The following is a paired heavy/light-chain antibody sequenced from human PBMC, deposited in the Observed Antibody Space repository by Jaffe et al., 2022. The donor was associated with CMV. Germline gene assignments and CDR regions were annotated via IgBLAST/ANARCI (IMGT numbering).Light chain of an antibody. CDR2: DVG. CDR3: SSYTTSGARYV. V-gene: IGLV2-14*03. J-gene: IGLJ1*01. Sequence: QSALTQPASVSGSPGQSITISCTGTSSDVGANNYVSWYQQHPGKAPKLIIYDVGDRPSGVSNRFSGSKSDNTASLTISGLQTEDEADYYCSSYTTSGARYVFGTGTKVTVL. CDR1: SSDVGANNY.
Heavy chain of an antibody. J-gene: IGHJ6*03. Sequence: EVHLVESGGALVQPGGSLRLSCAASGFSFSSYAMTWVRHVPGKGLDWVSTITGGGDATFYVDSVKGRFTISRDNSKNTLYLQMNSLRVEDTAVYHCAKDGHITQYYYYLDVWGKGTTVTVSS. CDR3: AKDGHITQYYYYLDV. V-gene: IGHV3-23*04. CDR1: GFSFSSYA. D-gene: IGHD2-21*01. CDR2: ITGGGDAT.